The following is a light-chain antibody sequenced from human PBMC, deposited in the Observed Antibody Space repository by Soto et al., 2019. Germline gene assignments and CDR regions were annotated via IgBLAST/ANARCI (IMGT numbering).Light chain of an antibody. Sequence: DIQMTQSPSSLSASVGDRVTITCRASQSIVTYLNWYLQKPGKAPKLLIYAASNLQSGVPSRFIGSGSGTDFTLPISSLQPEDFATYFCQQSYSTPPWTVGQGTKVDIK. CDR1: QSIVTY. CDR2: AAS. V-gene: IGKV1-39*01. J-gene: IGKJ1*01. CDR3: QQSYSTPPWT.